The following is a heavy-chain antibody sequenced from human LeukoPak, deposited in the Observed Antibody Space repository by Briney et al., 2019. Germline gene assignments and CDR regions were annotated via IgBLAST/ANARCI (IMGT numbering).Heavy chain of an antibody. V-gene: IGHV1-24*01. CDR2: FDPEDGET. CDR3: ATVSGSRYGDLHDY. J-gene: IGHJ4*02. CDR1: GYTLTELS. D-gene: IGHD4-17*01. Sequence: ASVTVSFKVSGYTLTELSMHWVRQAPGKGLEWMGGFDPEDGETIYAQKFQGRVTMTEDTSTDTAYMELSSLRSEDTAVYYCATVSGSRYGDLHDYWGQGTLVTVSS.